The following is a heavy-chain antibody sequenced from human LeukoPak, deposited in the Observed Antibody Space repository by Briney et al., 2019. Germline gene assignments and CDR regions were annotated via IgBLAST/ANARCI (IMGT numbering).Heavy chain of an antibody. J-gene: IGHJ5*02. CDR2: INHSGST. CDR1: GASISSGGYS. V-gene: IGHV4-34*01. CDR3: ARDRRRIQLWFSNWFDP. D-gene: IGHD5-18*01. Sequence: SETLSLTCVVSGASISSGGYSWSWIRQPPGKGLEWIGEINHSGSTNYNPSLKSRVTISVDTSKNQFSLKLSSVTAADTAVYYCARDRRRIQLWFSNWFDPWGQGTLVTVSS.